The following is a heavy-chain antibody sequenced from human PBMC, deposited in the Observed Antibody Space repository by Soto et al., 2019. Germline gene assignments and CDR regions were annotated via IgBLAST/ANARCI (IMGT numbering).Heavy chain of an antibody. CDR1: GFTFSSYA. D-gene: IGHD1-7*01. CDR2: ISGSGGST. CDR3: AKDRWDSITGTTIWDY. J-gene: IGHJ4*02. V-gene: IGHV3-23*01. Sequence: GGSLRLSCAASGFTFSSYAMSWVRQAPGKGLEWVSAISGSGGSTYYADSVKGRFTISRDNSKNTLYLQMNSLRAEDTAVYYCAKDRWDSITGTTIWDYWGQGTLVTVSS.